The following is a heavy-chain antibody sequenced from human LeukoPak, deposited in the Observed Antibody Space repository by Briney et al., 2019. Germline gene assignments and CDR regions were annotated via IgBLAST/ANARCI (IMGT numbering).Heavy chain of an antibody. CDR2: ISSSSSYI. CDR1: GFTFSSYS. D-gene: IGHD1-26*01. CDR3: AKQKDSGSYYYFDY. Sequence: GGSLRLSCAASGFTFSSYSMNWVRQAPGKGLEWVSSISSSSSYIYYADSVKGRFTISRDNAKNSLYLQMNSLRAEDTAVYYCAKQKDSGSYYYFDYWGQGTLVTVSS. J-gene: IGHJ4*02. V-gene: IGHV3-21*01.